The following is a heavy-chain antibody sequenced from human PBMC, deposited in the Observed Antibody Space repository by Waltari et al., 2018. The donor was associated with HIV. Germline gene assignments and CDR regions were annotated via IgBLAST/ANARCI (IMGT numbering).Heavy chain of an antibody. D-gene: IGHD3-22*01. J-gene: IGHJ5*02. CDR2: MNTKSGNT. CDR1: GYTFTSYD. CDR3: ARGFNYYDSSGYRCDP. Sequence: QVQLVQSGSEVRKPGASVKVSCKASGYTFTSYDINWVRQATGQGLEWMGWMNTKSGNTGYAQKFQGRVTMTRNTSISTVYMELRSLRSEDTAKYYCARGFNYYDSSGYRCDPWGQGTLVTVSS. V-gene: IGHV1-8*01.